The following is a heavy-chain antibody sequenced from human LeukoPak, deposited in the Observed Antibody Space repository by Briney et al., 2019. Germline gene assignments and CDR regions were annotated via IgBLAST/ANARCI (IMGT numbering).Heavy chain of an antibody. CDR2: IYTSGST. CDR1: GGSISSYY. J-gene: IGHJ6*03. Sequence: SETLSLTCTVSGGSISSYYWGWIRQPAGKGLEWIGRIYTSGSTNYNPSLKSRVTMSVDTSKNQFSLKLSSVTAADTAVYYCARDPAAVVYYMDVWGKGTTVTVSS. V-gene: IGHV4-4*07. D-gene: IGHD2-15*01. CDR3: ARDPAAVVYYMDV.